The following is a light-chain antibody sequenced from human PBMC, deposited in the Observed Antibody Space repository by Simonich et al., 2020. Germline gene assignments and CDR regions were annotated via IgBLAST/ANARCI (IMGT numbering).Light chain of an antibody. Sequence: QSALTQPASVSGSPGQSITISCTGTSRDVGSYNLVSWYQQHPGKAPKLRIYEGSKRHSGVSNRFSGSKSGNTASLAISGLQSEDEADYYCAAWDDSLNGWVFGGGTKLTVL. V-gene: IGLV2-14*02. CDR2: EGS. CDR1: SRDVGSYNL. CDR3: AAWDDSLNGWV. J-gene: IGLJ3*02.